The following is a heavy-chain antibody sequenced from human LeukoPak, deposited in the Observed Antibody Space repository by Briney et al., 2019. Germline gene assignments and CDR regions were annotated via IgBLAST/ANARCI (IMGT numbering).Heavy chain of an antibody. Sequence: SETLSLSCTVSGASISNSAYYWLWIRQPPGEGLECIGTVHYSGSTFYNPSLKSRVNISVGTSKNQFSLQLSSVTAADTAVYYCARLFFVIDTWGQGTLVTVSS. CDR3: ARLFFVIDT. V-gene: IGHV4-39*01. CDR2: VHYSGST. D-gene: IGHD3-3*01. CDR1: GASISNSAYY. J-gene: IGHJ5*02.